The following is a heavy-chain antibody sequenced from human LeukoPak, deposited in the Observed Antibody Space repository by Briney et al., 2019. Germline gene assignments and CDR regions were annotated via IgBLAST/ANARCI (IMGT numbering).Heavy chain of an antibody. V-gene: IGHV4-39*07. D-gene: IGHD4-17*01. Sequence: SETLSLTCTVSGGSISSSGYYWGWIRQPPGKGLEWIGSIYYSGSTYYNPSLKSRVTISVDTSKNQFSLKLSSVTAADTAVYYCARGMGSGDYGTGYYYYMDVWGKGTTVTISS. J-gene: IGHJ6*03. CDR2: IYYSGST. CDR3: ARGMGSGDYGTGYYYYMDV. CDR1: GGSISSSGYY.